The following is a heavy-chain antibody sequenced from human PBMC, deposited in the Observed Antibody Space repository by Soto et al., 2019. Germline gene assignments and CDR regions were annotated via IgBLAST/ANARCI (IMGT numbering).Heavy chain of an antibody. V-gene: IGHV1-69*01. CDR3: ATSGGSSTSLEIYYYYYYGMDV. J-gene: IGHJ6*02. D-gene: IGHD2-2*01. CDR1: GGTFSSYA. Sequence: QVQLVQSGAEVKKPGSSVKVSCKASGGTFSSYAISWVRQAPGQGLEWMGGIIPISGTANYAQKFQGRVTITADDSTSTAYMELSSLRSEDAAVYYCATSGGSSTSLEIYYYYYYGMDVWGQGTTVTVSS. CDR2: IIPISGTA.